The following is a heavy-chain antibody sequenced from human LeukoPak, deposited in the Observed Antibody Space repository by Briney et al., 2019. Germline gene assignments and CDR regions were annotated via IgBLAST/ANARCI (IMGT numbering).Heavy chain of an antibody. Sequence: GGSLRLSCAASGFSLSSNSMNWFRQAPGKGLEWVSSMSTSATYIHYADSVKGRFTMSRDNAKNSLYLQMNSLRAEDTAVYYCARAPGQGPEWGQGTLVTASS. D-gene: IGHD3-10*01. CDR2: MSTSATYI. CDR1: GFSLSSNS. V-gene: IGHV3-21*06. CDR3: ARAPGQGPE. J-gene: IGHJ4*02.